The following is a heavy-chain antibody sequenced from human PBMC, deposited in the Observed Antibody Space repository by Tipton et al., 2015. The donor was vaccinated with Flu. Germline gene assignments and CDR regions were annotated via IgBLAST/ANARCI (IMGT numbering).Heavy chain of an antibody. D-gene: IGHD4-11*01. Sequence: TLSLTCTVSGGSISSYYWSWIRQPPGKGLEWIGYIYYSGSTNYNPSLKSRVTISVDTSKNQFSLKLSSVIAADTAVYYCARMTTALNFDYWGQGTLVTVSS. CDR3: ARMTTALNFDY. CDR1: GGSISSYY. V-gene: IGHV4-59*01. J-gene: IGHJ4*02. CDR2: IYYSGST.